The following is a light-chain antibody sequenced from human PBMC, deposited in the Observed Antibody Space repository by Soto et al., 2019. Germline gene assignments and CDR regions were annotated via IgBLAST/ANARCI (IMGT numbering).Light chain of an antibody. CDR2: GVS. CDR3: QQYGSSPLT. Sequence: EIVLTQSPGTLSLSPGERATLCCRASQSVSSSYLAWYQQRPGQAPKLLIYGVSSRATGIPDRFSGSASGTDFTLTISRLEPEDFAVYYCQQYGSSPLTFGQGTKVEI. V-gene: IGKV3-20*01. CDR1: QSVSSSY. J-gene: IGKJ1*01.